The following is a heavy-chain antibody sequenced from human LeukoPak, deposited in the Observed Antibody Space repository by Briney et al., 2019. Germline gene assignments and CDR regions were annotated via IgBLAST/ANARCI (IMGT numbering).Heavy chain of an antibody. CDR1: GFAFSNYA. D-gene: IGHD6-6*01. Sequence: GGSLRLSCAASGFAFSNYAMHWVRQAPGKGLEWVAVISYDGGTKYYADSVKGRFTISRDNSKNTLYLQMNSLRAEDSAVYYCAKDKMAYSTSSWDYWGQGTLVTVSS. CDR2: ISYDGGTK. J-gene: IGHJ4*02. CDR3: AKDKMAYSTSSWDY. V-gene: IGHV3-30*18.